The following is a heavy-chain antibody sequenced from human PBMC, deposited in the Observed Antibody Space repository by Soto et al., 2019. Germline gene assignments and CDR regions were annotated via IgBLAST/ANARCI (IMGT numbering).Heavy chain of an antibody. V-gene: IGHV1-46*01. CDR1: GYTFTSYY. J-gene: IGHJ6*02. D-gene: IGHD6-13*01. CDR3: ASSLVPHYYYYGMDV. Sequence: GASVKVSCKASGYTFTSYYMHWVRQAPGQGLEWMGIINPSGGSTSYAQKFQGRVTMTRDTSTSTVYMELSSLRSEDTAVYYCASSLVPHYYYYGMDVWGQGTTVTVSS. CDR2: INPSGGST.